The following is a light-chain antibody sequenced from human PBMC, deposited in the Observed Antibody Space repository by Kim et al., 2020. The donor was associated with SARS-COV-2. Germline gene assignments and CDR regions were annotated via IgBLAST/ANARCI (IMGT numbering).Light chain of an antibody. CDR1: SSDVGGYDY. V-gene: IGLV2-11*01. J-gene: IGLJ3*02. CDR2: DVI. CDR3: CSYAGGYTWV. Sequence: GQSVTLSCTGSSSDVGGYDYVSWYQLHPGKAPKFLVYDVIKRPSGVADRFSGSKSANTASLTISGLQAEDEADYYCCSYAGGYTWVFGGGTKVTVL.